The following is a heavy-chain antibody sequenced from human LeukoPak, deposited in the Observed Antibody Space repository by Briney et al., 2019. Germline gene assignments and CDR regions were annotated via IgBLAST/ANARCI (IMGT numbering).Heavy chain of an antibody. D-gene: IGHD4-11*01. CDR1: GYTFTGYY. Sequence: ASVKVSCKASGYTFTGYYMHWVRQAPGQGLEWRGWINPNSGGTNYAQKFQGRVTMTRDTSISTAYMELSRLRSDDTAVYYCARADRLSNYVQFLYYYYYMDVWSKGTTVTVSS. CDR2: INPNSGGT. J-gene: IGHJ6*03. V-gene: IGHV1-2*02. CDR3: ARADRLSNYVQFLYYYYYMDV.